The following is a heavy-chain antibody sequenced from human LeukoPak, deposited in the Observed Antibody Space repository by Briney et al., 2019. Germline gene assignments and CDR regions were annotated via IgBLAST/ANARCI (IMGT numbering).Heavy chain of an antibody. Sequence: KSSETLSLTCAVYAESFSGYYWSWIRQPPGRGLEWIGEISHSGSTGYNPSLKSRVTISVDTSKNQFSLKLSSVTAADTAVYYCARQSAHDYVWGSYSYFDYWGQGTLVTVSS. D-gene: IGHD3-16*01. CDR3: ARQSAHDYVWGSYSYFDY. CDR1: AESFSGYY. CDR2: ISHSGST. V-gene: IGHV4-34*01. J-gene: IGHJ4*02.